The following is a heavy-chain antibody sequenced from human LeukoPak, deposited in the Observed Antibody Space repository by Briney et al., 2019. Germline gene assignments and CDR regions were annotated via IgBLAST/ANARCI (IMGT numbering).Heavy chain of an antibody. Sequence: SVRVSCKASGYTFTGYYMNWVRQAPGQGLERMGGIIPIFGTANYAQKFQGRVTITADESTSTAYMELSSLRSEDTAVYYCARAMGVRVLFPGYWGQGTLVTVSS. CDR3: ARAMGVRVLFPGY. J-gene: IGHJ4*02. V-gene: IGHV1-69*13. CDR1: GYTFTGYY. CDR2: IIPIFGTA. D-gene: IGHD3-10*01.